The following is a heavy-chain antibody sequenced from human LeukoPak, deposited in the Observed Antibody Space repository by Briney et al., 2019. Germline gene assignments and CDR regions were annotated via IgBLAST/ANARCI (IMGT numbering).Heavy chain of an antibody. V-gene: IGHV4-38-2*01. J-gene: IGHJ4*02. CDR3: ARRWFREIDY. CDR1: GYSISSGYY. CDR2: IYHSGST. Sequence: SETLSLTCAVSGYSISSGYYWGWIRQPPGKGLEWIGSIYHSGSTYYNPSLKSRVTISVDTSKNQFSLKLSSVTAADTAVYYCARRWFREIDYWGQGTLVTVSS. D-gene: IGHD3-10*01.